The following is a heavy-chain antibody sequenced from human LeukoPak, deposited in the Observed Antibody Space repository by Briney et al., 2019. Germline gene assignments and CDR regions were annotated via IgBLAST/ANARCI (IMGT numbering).Heavy chain of an antibody. D-gene: IGHD6-19*01. CDR1: GGSISSSSYY. J-gene: IGHJ6*03. V-gene: IGHV4-61*01. Sequence: PSETLSLTCTVSGGSISSSSYYWSWIRQPPGKGLEWIGYIYYSGSTNYNPSLKSRVTISVDTSKNQFSLKLSSVTAADTAVYYCARDYGSSSGFLSGLYYYYMDVWGQGTLVTVSS. CDR3: ARDYGSSSGFLSGLYYYYMDV. CDR2: IYYSGST.